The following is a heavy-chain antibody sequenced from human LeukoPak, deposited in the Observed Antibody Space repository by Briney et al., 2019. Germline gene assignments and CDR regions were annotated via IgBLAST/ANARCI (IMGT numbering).Heavy chain of an antibody. Sequence: GGSLRLSCTASEFTFSDAWMSWVRQAPGKGLEWVGRIKSKTDGGTTDYAAPVKGRFTISRDDTKNTLFLQMPSLKTEDTAVYYCSTELRWEPLYFNYWGQGTLVTVSS. V-gene: IGHV3-15*01. CDR3: STELRWEPLYFNY. CDR1: EFTFSDAW. D-gene: IGHD1-14*01. J-gene: IGHJ4*02. CDR2: IKSKTDGGTT.